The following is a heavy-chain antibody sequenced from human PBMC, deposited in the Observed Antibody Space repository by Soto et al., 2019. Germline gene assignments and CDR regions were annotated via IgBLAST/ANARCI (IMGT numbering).Heavy chain of an antibody. CDR1: GFTFSSYA. V-gene: IGHV3-23*01. Sequence: EVQLLESGGGLVQPGGSLRLSCAASGFTFSSYAMTWVRQAPGKGLEWVSAITGSGGTTCYADSVKGRFTISRDNSKNTLYLQMNSLRAEDTAVYYCAKDQYSSGWYRLWGQGTLVTVSS. D-gene: IGHD6-19*01. CDR2: ITGSGGTT. CDR3: AKDQYSSGWYRL. J-gene: IGHJ4*02.